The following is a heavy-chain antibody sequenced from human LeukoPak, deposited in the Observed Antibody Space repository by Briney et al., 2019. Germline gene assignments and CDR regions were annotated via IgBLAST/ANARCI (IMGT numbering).Heavy chain of an antibody. CDR2: ISTSSSSSYI. Sequence: GGSLRLSCVVSGFTFSSYHMNWVRQAPGKGLEWVSSISTSSSSSYIYYADSVKGRFTISRDNAKNSLYLQMNSLRAEDTAVYYCAKDGIVVQMDYWGQGTLVTVSS. J-gene: IGHJ4*02. V-gene: IGHV3-21*04. CDR3: AKDGIVVQMDY. CDR1: GFTFSSYH. D-gene: IGHD1-26*01.